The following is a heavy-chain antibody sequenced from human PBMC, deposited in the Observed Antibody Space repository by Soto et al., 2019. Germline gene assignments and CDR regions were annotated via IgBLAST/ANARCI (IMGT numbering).Heavy chain of an antibody. CDR2: FYFGWST. J-gene: IGHJ5*02. Sequence: SATLSLTCTVSGGSIIRSSFYWGWIRQPPGKRLDWIGSFYFGWSTFYNTSIKSRVTISVDTSKNQFSLDVSSLTAAVKTMVKCLTHERGLYLLSCFDPWRQRTLFTV. CDR1: GGSIIRSSFY. CDR3: LTHERGLYLLSCFDP. V-gene: IGHV4-39*01. D-gene: IGHD6-25*01.